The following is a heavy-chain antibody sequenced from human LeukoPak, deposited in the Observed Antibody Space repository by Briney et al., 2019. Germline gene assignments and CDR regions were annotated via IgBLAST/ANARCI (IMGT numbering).Heavy chain of an antibody. J-gene: IGHJ6*03. CDR1: GGSISSGSYY. CDR3: ARAYNRFYYYYMDV. V-gene: IGHV4-61*02. CDR2: IYTSGST. Sequence: SETLSLTCTVSGGSISSGSYYWSWIRQPAGKGLEWIGRIYTSGSTNYNPSLKSRVTISVDTSKNQFSLKLSSVTAADTAVYYCARAYNRFYYYYMDVWGKGTTVTVSS. D-gene: IGHD1-14*01.